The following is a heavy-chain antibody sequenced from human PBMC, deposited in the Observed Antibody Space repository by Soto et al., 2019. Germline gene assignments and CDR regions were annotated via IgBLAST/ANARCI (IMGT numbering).Heavy chain of an antibody. V-gene: IGHV3-30*18. CDR3: AKGSRSIYSYYYHGMDV. D-gene: IGHD2-15*01. CDR2: ISYDGSNK. Sequence: QVQLVESGGGVVQPGRSLRLSCAASGFTFSSYGMHWVRQAPGKGLEWVAVISYDGSNKYYADSVKGRFTISRDNSKNTLYLQMNSLRAEDTAVYYCAKGSRSIYSYYYHGMDVWGQGTTVTVSS. J-gene: IGHJ6*02. CDR1: GFTFSSYG.